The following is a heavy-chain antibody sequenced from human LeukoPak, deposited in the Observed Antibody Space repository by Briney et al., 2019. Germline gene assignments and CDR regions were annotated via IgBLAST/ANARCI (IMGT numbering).Heavy chain of an antibody. D-gene: IGHD3-22*01. Sequence: SETLSLTCTVSGGSIGSFYWNWIRQPPGKGLEWIGYVYSSGNTNYNPSLKSRVIISVDTSKNQFSLKLSSVTAADTAVYYCTRGSIAYYYMDVWGKGTTVTISS. V-gene: IGHV4-59*01. J-gene: IGHJ6*03. CDR2: VYSSGNT. CDR3: TRGSIAYYYMDV. CDR1: GGSIGSFY.